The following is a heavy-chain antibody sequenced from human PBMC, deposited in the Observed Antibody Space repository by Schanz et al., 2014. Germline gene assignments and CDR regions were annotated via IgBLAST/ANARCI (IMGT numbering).Heavy chain of an antibody. CDR1: GVSFSFYY. CDR3: ARGQDHAKTGDL. Sequence: QVHLQQWGAGLLQPSETLSLTCGVGGVSFSFYYWSWVRQPPGKGLGWIGEVHPSGTTNYNPSLSHRVTMSVDASKNQFSLKLTSVTAADTAVYYCARGQDHAKTGDLWGRGTLVTISS. D-gene: IGHD2-2*01. CDR2: VHPSGTT. J-gene: IGHJ5*02. V-gene: IGHV4-34*02.